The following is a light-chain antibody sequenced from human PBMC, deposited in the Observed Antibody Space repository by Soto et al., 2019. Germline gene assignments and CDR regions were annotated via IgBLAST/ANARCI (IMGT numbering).Light chain of an antibody. CDR3: QQYYSTLRWT. J-gene: IGKJ1*01. CDR1: QSVLYSSNNKNY. CDR2: WAS. Sequence: DIVMTQYPDSLAVSLGERATINCKSSQSVLYSSNNKNYLAWYQQKPGQPPKLLIYWASTRESGVPDRFSGSGSGTDFTLTISSLQVEDVAVYYCQQYYSTLRWTFGQGTKVEIK. V-gene: IGKV4-1*01.